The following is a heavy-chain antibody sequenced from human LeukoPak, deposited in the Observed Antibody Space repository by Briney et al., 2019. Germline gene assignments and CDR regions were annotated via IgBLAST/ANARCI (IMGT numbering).Heavy chain of an antibody. CDR1: GFTFSSYG. V-gene: IGHV3-30*18. CDR3: AKDYYYGSV. J-gene: IGHJ6*02. CDR2: ISYDGNNK. Sequence: GGSLRLSCAASGFTFSSYGMHWVRQAPGKGLEWVAVISYDGNNKYYADSVKGRFTISRDNSKNTLSLQMNSLRVVDTAVYYCAKDYYYGSVWGQGTTVTVSS. D-gene: IGHD3-10*01.